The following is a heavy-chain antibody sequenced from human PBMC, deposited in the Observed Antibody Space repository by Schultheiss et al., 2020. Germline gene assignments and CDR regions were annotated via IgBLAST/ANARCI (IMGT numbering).Heavy chain of an antibody. J-gene: IGHJ6*02. D-gene: IGHD1-26*01. CDR1: GFTVSSNY. V-gene: IGHV3-64*01. CDR3: ARVRGAYYYYYGMDV. CDR2: ISSNGGST. Sequence: GGSLRLSCAASGFTVSSNYMSWVRQAPGKGLEYVSAISSNGGSTYYANSVKGRFTISRDNSKNTLYLQMGSLRAEDMAVYYCARVRGAYYYYYGMDVWGQGTTVTVSS.